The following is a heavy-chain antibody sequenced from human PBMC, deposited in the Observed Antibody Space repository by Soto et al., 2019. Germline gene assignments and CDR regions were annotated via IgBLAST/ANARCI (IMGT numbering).Heavy chain of an antibody. Sequence: QVHLVESGGGVVQPGRSLRLSCAASGLTFSNYAMHWVRQAPGKGLEWVAFISYDGSNRCYLDSVKGRFTISRDNSKNTLYLQMNSLKTEDTGVYYCARESSSTVTTGGGGSAKDYWGQGTLVTVSS. D-gene: IGHD4-17*01. J-gene: IGHJ4*02. V-gene: IGHV3-30-3*01. CDR3: ARESSSTVTTGGGGSAKDY. CDR1: GLTFSNYA. CDR2: ISYDGSNR.